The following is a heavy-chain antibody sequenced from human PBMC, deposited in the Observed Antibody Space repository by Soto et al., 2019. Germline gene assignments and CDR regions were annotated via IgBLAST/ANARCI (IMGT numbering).Heavy chain of an antibody. D-gene: IGHD2-2*01. V-gene: IGHV3-7*04. Sequence: PGGSLRLSCVGSGFTFSSNWMTWVRQAPGKGLEWVGNIRQDGSEKNYVDSVKGRFTISRDNAKNSLYLQMSSLRAEDTAVYYCAREIVVARGASYFDYWGPGTLVTVS. CDR2: IRQDGSEK. J-gene: IGHJ4*02. CDR3: AREIVVARGASYFDY. CDR1: GFTFSSNW.